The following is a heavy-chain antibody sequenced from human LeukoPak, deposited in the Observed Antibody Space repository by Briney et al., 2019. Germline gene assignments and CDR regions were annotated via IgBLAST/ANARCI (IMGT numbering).Heavy chain of an antibody. D-gene: IGHD2-15*01. CDR3: ARVRCSGGSCPYYYYYYYYMDV. CDR2: IYYSGST. CDR1: GGSISSSSYY. J-gene: IGHJ6*03. V-gene: IGHV4-39*07. Sequence: SETLSLTCIVSGGSISSSSYYWGWIRQPPGKGLEWIGSIYYSGSTYYNPSLKSRVTISVDRSKNQFSLKLRFVTAADTAVYYCARVRCSGGSCPYYYYYYYYMDVWGKGTTVTVSS.